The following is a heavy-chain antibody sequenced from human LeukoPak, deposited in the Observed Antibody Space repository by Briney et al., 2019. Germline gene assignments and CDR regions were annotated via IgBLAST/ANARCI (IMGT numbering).Heavy chain of an antibody. J-gene: IGHJ3*02. D-gene: IGHD3-16*01. CDR3: ARDGVHDAFDI. V-gene: IGHV1-69*13. Sequence: SVKVSCKASGYTFTSYAMNWVRQAPGQGLEWMGGIIPIFGTANYAQKFQGRVTITADESTSTAYMELGSLRSEDTAVYYCARDGVHDAFDIWGQGTMVTVSS. CDR1: GYTFTSYA. CDR2: IIPIFGTA.